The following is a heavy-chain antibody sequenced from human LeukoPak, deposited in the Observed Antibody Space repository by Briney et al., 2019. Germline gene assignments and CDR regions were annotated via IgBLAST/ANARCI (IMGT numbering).Heavy chain of an antibody. V-gene: IGHV3-23*01. CDR3: AKAISVTTSGDAFDI. CDR2: ISGSGGST. D-gene: IGHD4-17*01. Sequence: GGSLRLSCAASGFTFSSYAMSWVRQAPGKGLEWVSAISGSGGSTHYADSVKGRFTISRDNSKNTLYLQMNSLRAEDTAVYYCAKAISVTTSGDAFDIWGQGTMVTVSS. J-gene: IGHJ3*02. CDR1: GFTFSSYA.